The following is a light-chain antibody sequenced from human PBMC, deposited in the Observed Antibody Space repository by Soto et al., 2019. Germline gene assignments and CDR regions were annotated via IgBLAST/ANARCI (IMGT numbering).Light chain of an antibody. CDR2: EGS. V-gene: IGLV2-23*01. CDR3: CSYAGSNVV. Sequence: QSVLTQPASVSGSPGQSITISCTGTSSDVGSYNLVSWYQQHPGKAPKLMIYEGSKRPSGVSNRFSGSKSGNTASLTISGLPAEDEADYYCCSYAGSNVVFGGGTKVTVL. J-gene: IGLJ2*01. CDR1: SSDVGSYNL.